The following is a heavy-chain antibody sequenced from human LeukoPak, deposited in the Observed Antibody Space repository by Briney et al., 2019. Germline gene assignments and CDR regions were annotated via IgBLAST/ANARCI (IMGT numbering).Heavy chain of an antibody. D-gene: IGHD4-23*01. CDR1: GYTFTSYA. J-gene: IGHJ4*02. CDR3: ARDGALYGGAFDY. V-gene: IGHV1-3*01. CDR2: INAGNGNT. Sequence: GASVKVSCKASGYTFTSYAMHWVRQAPGQRLEWMGWINAGNGNTKYSQKFQGRVTITRDTSASTAYMELSSLRSEDTAVYYCARDGALYGGAFDYWGQGTLVTVSS.